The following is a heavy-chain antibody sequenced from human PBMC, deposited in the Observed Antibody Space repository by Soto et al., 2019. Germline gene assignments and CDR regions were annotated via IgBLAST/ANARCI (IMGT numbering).Heavy chain of an antibody. CDR2: ISSAGDYT. D-gene: IGHD1-1*01. CDR1: GFTFSRYY. V-gene: IGHV3-11*06. J-gene: IGHJ4*02. CDR3: VRANWNVDY. Sequence: QVQLVESGGDVVKPGGSLRLSCAASGFTFSRYYMTWVRQAPGEGLEWISYISSAGDYTDYADSVKGRFTISRDNTRDSLFLQMNSLRVEDTAVYYCVRANWNVDYWGWGTRVTVSS.